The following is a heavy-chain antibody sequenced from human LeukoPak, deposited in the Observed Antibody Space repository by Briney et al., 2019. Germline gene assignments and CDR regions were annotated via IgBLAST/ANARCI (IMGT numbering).Heavy chain of an antibody. CDR3: AKAAAGSYGGYDSSGYYSD. J-gene: IGHJ4*02. CDR2: ISWNSGRI. CDR1: GFTFDDYA. V-gene: IGHV3-9*01. D-gene: IGHD3-22*01. Sequence: GRSLRLSCAASGFTFDDYAMHWVRQAPGKGLEWGSGISWNSGRIGYADSVKGRFTISRDNAKNSLYLQMNSLRAEDTALYYCAKAAAGSYGGYDSSGYYSDWGQGTLVTVSS.